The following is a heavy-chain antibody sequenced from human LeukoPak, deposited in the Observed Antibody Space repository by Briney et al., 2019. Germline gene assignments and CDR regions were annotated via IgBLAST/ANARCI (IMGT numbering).Heavy chain of an antibody. CDR2: IYSGGST. Sequence: GGSLRLSCAASGFTVSSNYMSWVRQAPGRGLEWVSVIYSGGSTYYADSVKGRFTISRDNSKNTLFLQMNSLGAGDTAVYYCARDLSSSSGRYYYYGMDVWGQGTTVTVSS. CDR3: ARDLSSSSGRYYYYGMDV. CDR1: GFTVSSNY. V-gene: IGHV3-66*01. J-gene: IGHJ6*02. D-gene: IGHD2-2*01.